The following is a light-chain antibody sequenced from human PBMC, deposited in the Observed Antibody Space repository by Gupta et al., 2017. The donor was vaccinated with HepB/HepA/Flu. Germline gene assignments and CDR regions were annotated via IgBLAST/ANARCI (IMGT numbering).Light chain of an antibody. Sequence: DIQMTQSPSTLSASVGDRVTITCRASQSISPWVAWYQQKSGKAPNLLIYKASNLESGVPSRFSGSGSGTEFTLTISSLQPEDFASYYCQQDHSYPLTFGGGTKVEIK. CDR1: QSISPW. J-gene: IGKJ4*01. CDR3: QQDHSYPLT. V-gene: IGKV1-5*03. CDR2: KAS.